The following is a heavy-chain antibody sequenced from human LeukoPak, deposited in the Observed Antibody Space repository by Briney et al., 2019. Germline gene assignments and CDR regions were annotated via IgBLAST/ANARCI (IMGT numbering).Heavy chain of an antibody. J-gene: IGHJ6*02. CDR1: GGSISSYY. D-gene: IGHD2-2*01. CDR3: ARDTYLSLKGMDV. V-gene: IGHV4-59*01. CDR2: IYYSGST. Sequence: SETLSLTCTVSGGSISSYYWSWIRQPPGKGLEWIGYIYYSGSTNYNPSLKSRVTISVDTSKNQFSLKLSSVTAADTAVYYCARDTYLSLKGMDVWGQGTTVTVSS.